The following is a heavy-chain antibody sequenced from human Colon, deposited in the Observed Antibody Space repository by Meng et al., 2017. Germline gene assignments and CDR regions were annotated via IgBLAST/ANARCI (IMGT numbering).Heavy chain of an antibody. CDR2: IYDYGRT. J-gene: IGHJ4*02. Sequence: QQLFHGLVQPSWPLPLPFTVSGGPLTIGNFWGWVRQTPGNGLEWIGEIYDYGRTNYTPSLMSRVTISIDKSKSQFSLDLSSVIAADTAVYYCCGGIAGTGRPLYFDYWGQGTLVTVSS. V-gene: IGHV4-4*02. CDR1: GGPLTIGNF. D-gene: IGHD1-14*01. CDR3: CGGIAGTGRPLYFDY.